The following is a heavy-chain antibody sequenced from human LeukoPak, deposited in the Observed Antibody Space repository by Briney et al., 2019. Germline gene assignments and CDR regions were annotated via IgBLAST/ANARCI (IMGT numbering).Heavy chain of an antibody. D-gene: IGHD2-2*01. CDR1: GGSISSYY. CDR3: AGGPADYNWFDP. J-gene: IGHJ5*02. V-gene: IGHV4-59*01. CDR2: IYYSGST. Sequence: SETLSLTCTVSGGSISSYYWSWIRSPPGKGLEWIGYIYYSGSTNYNPSLKSRVTISVDTSKNQFSLKLSSVTAADTAVYYCAGGPADYNWFDPWGQGTLVTVSS.